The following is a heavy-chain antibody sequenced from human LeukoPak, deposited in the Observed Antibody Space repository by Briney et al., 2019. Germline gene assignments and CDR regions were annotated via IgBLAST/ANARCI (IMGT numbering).Heavy chain of an antibody. Sequence: PSETLSLTCTVSGGSIRSYYWSWLRQPPGKGLEWIGYIYYSGSTVYNPSLKSRVTISVDTSKNQFSLRLSSVTAADTAIYYCARSYSSGWYHPFDYWGQGTLVTVSS. V-gene: IGHV4-59*01. CDR3: ARSYSSGWYHPFDY. D-gene: IGHD6-19*01. J-gene: IGHJ4*02. CDR2: IYYSGST. CDR1: GGSIRSYY.